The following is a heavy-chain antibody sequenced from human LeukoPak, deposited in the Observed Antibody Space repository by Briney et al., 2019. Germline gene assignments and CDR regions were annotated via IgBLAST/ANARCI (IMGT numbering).Heavy chain of an antibody. CDR1: GFTYNSYA. D-gene: IGHD3-10*01. CDR2: ISPGGSDT. Sequence: PGGSLRLSCAASGFTYNSYAMSLVRQAPGKGLEWVSAISPGGSDTYYADSVRGRFTISRDNSKNTLYLQMSSLRAEDSAVYYCAKRGGYETMAAFDYWGQGTLVTVSS. V-gene: IGHV3-23*01. CDR3: AKRGGYETMAAFDY. J-gene: IGHJ4*02.